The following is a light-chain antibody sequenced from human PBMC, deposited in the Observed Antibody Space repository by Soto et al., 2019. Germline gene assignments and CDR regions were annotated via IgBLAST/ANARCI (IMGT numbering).Light chain of an antibody. V-gene: IGLV2-23*02. J-gene: IGLJ2*01. CDR2: EVN. CDR1: SSGIGTFNL. Sequence: QSALTQPASVSGSPGQSIAISCTGNSSGIGTFNLVSWYQQHPGKAPKLIIYEVNKRPSGISSRFSGSKSGNTASLTISGLQEEDEADYYCYSFAGFNTQFGGGTKVTVL. CDR3: YSFAGFNTQ.